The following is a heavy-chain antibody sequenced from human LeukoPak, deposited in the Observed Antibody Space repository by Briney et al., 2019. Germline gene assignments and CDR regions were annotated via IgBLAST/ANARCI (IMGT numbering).Heavy chain of an antibody. Sequence: SGGSLRLSCAASGFTFSTYSISCVRHAPGGGLEWVSSISSSSSYIYYADSVKGRFTISRDNAKDSLYLQMNSLTDEDTAVYYCVNESRNLSGGFDYWGQGTLVIVSS. CDR2: ISSSSSYI. D-gene: IGHD1-14*01. V-gene: IGHV3-21*01. CDR3: VNESRNLSGGFDY. J-gene: IGHJ4*02. CDR1: GFTFSTYS.